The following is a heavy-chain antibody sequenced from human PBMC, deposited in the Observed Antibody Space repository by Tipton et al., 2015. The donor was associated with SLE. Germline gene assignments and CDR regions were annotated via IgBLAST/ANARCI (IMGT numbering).Heavy chain of an antibody. CDR1: GGSISSSSHY. V-gene: IGHV4-39*01. D-gene: IGHD6-6*01. J-gene: IGHJ4*02. Sequence: TLSLTCTVSGGSISSSSHYWSWIRQPPGKGLEWIGEINHSGSTNYNPSLKSRITISVDTSKNQFSLKLNSVTAADTALYYCARLVGGRAARPGYFDYWGQGTLVTVSS. CDR3: ARLVGGRAARPGYFDY. CDR2: INHSGST.